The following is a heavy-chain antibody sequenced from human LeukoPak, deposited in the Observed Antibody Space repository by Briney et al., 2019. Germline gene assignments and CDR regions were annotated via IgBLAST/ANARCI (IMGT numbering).Heavy chain of an antibody. CDR3: AKVDGQPY. Sequence: PGRSLRLSCAASGFVFDDYSIHWVRQAPGKGLEWVSGISWNSGSIAYADSVKGRFTISRDNAKNSLYLQINTLRAEDTAFYYCAKVDGQPYWGQGTLVTVSS. V-gene: IGHV3-9*01. CDR2: ISWNSGSI. D-gene: IGHD3-9*01. J-gene: IGHJ4*02. CDR1: GFVFDDYS.